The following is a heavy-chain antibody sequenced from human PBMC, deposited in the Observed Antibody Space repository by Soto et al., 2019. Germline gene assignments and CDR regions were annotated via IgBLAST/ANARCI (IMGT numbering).Heavy chain of an antibody. V-gene: IGHV1-18*01. CDR3: ARGRYGDY. CDR1: GYAFTTYG. D-gene: IGHD1-1*01. J-gene: IGHJ4*02. Sequence: QVHLVQTGAEVKKPGASVKVSCKGSGYAFTTYGITWVRQAPGQGLEWMGWISAHNGNTNYAQKLQGRVTVTRDTSTSTAYMELRSLRSDDTAVYYCARGRYGDYWGQGALVTVSS. CDR2: ISAHNGNT.